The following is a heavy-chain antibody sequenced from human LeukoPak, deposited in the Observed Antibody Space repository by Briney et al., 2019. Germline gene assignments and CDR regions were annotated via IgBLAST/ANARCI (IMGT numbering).Heavy chain of an antibody. CDR2: ISAYNGNT. D-gene: IGHD3-10*01. V-gene: IGHV1-18*01. J-gene: IGHJ5*02. CDR3: ARLVRGATRQDWFDP. CDR1: GYTFTSYG. Sequence: GASVKVSCKASGYTFTSYGISWVRQAPGQGLEWMGWISAYNGNTNYAQKLQGRVTMTTDTSTSTAYMELRSLRSDDTAVYYCARLVRGATRQDWFDPWGQGTLVTVSS.